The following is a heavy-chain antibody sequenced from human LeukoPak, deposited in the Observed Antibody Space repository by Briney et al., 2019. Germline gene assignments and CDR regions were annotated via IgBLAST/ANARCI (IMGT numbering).Heavy chain of an antibody. J-gene: IGHJ4*02. Sequence: GASVKVSCKASGYTFTGYYMHWVRQAPGQGLEWMGLINPNSGGTNYAQKFQGRVTMTRDTSISTAYMELSRLRSDDTAVYYCARRYCSGGSCYAMVEDYWGQGTLVTVSS. V-gene: IGHV1-2*02. D-gene: IGHD2-15*01. CDR3: ARRYCSGGSCYAMVEDY. CDR1: GYTFTGYY. CDR2: INPNSGGT.